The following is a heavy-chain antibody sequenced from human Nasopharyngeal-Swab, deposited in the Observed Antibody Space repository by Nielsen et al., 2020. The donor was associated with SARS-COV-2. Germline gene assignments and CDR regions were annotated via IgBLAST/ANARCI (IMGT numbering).Heavy chain of an antibody. D-gene: IGHD3-16*01. CDR2: ISGNGDRK. J-gene: IGHJ3*01. CDR1: GFIFSDFV. V-gene: IGHV3-64*02. Sequence: GESLKISCAASGFIFSDFVIHWLHQAQGKGLEYLSSISGNGDRKYYEESVRGRFTISRDDSKNTMYLQMDNLRIEDTAVYFCARVCGGSLKNRFDLWGQGTRVTVSS. CDR3: ARVCGGSLKNRFDL.